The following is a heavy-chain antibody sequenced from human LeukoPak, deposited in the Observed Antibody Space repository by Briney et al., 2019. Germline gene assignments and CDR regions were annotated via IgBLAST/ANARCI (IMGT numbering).Heavy chain of an antibody. CDR1: GFTFSSYW. CDR3: ARGGYYDFWTAYGMDV. V-gene: IGHV3-7*01. D-gene: IGHD3/OR15-3a*01. CDR2: IKQDGSEK. Sequence: GGSLRLSCAASGFTFSSYWMSWVRQAPGKGLEWVANIKQDGSEKYYVDSVKGRFTISRDNAKNSLYLQMNSLRAEDTAVYYCARGGYYDFWTAYGMDVWGQGTTVTVSS. J-gene: IGHJ6*02.